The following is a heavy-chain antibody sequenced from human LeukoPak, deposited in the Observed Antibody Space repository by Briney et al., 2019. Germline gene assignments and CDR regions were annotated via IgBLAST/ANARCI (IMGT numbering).Heavy chain of an antibody. D-gene: IGHD4-23*01. CDR1: GFTFSAYE. J-gene: IGHJ3*02. V-gene: IGHV3-69-1*02. CDR3: ARDTLEYSNSPDALDI. Sequence: GGSLRLSCAASGFTFSAYEMNWVRQAPGKGLEWVSYADSVKGRFTISRDNAKTSLYMQMESLRDEDTAIYYCARDTLEYSNSPDALDIWGQGTMVTVSS.